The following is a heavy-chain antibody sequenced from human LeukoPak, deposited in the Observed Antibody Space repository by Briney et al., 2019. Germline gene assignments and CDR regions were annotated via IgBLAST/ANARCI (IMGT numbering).Heavy chain of an antibody. CDR2: INHSGST. CDR3: ARASRWSPPEG. Sequence: PSETLSLTCAVYGGSFSGYYWSWIRQPPGKGLEWIGEINHSGSTNYNPSLKSRVTISVDTSKNQFSLKLSSVTAADTAVYYCARASRWSPPEGWGQGTLVTVSS. CDR1: GGSFSGYY. D-gene: IGHD6-13*01. J-gene: IGHJ4*02. V-gene: IGHV4-34*01.